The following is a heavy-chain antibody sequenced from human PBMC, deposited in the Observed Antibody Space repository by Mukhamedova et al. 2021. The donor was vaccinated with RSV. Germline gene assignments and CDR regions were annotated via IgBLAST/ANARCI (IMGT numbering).Heavy chain of an antibody. J-gene: IGHJ5*02. CDR3: ARDRASGSGSRVDWFDP. D-gene: IGHD3-10*01. V-gene: IGHV1-46*01. CDR2: INPSGGST. Sequence: GIINPSGGSTSYAQKFQGRVTMPRDTSTSTAYMELSSLRPEDTAPYHCARDRASGSGSRVDWFDPWGQGTLVTVSP.